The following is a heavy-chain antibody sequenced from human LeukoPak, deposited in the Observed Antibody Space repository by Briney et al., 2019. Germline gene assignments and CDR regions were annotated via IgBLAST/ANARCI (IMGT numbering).Heavy chain of an antibody. Sequence: GGSLRLSCVASGFPFRSYWMTWVRQAPGKGLEWVANIKQDGSKKSYVDSVKGRFTISRDNAKNSLYLQMNGLRAEDTAIYYCTRVGYIDEGIDYWGQGTLVTVSS. CDR1: GFPFRSYW. V-gene: IGHV3-7*04. D-gene: IGHD5-24*01. J-gene: IGHJ4*02. CDR3: TRVGYIDEGIDY. CDR2: IKQDGSKK.